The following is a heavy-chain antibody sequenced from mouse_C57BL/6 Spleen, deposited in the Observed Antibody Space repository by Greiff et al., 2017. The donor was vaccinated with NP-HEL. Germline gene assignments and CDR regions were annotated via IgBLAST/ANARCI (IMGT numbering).Heavy chain of an antibody. CDR2: IWTGGGT. CDR3: ASTVVAPYWYFDV. V-gene: IGHV2-9-1*01. CDR1: GFSLTSYA. J-gene: IGHJ1*03. Sequence: VQLQQSGPGLVAPSQSLSITCTVSGFSLTSYAISWVRQPPGKGLEWLGVIWTGGGTNYNSALKSRLSISKDNSKSQVFLKMNSLQTDDTARYYCASTVVAPYWYFDVWGTGTTVTVSS. D-gene: IGHD1-1*01.